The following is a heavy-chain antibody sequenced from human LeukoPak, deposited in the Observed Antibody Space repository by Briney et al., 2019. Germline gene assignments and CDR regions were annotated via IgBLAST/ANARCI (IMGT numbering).Heavy chain of an antibody. CDR3: AKRADYGGNSYDY. Sequence: GGSLRLSCAASGFTFSNYRMNWVRQAPGKGLDWVSSITNNNIFIYYADSMKGRFTISRDNAKNSLYLQMNCLRAEDTAVYYCAKRADYGGNSYDYWGQGTLVTVSS. V-gene: IGHV3-21*01. J-gene: IGHJ4*02. CDR2: ITNNNIFI. D-gene: IGHD4-23*01. CDR1: GFTFSNYR.